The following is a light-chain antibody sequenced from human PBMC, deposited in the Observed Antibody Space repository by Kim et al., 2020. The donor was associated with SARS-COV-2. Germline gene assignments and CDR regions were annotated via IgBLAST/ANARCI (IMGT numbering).Light chain of an antibody. J-gene: IGKJ5*01. V-gene: IGKV1-33*01. CDR1: QDIRKF. Sequence: DIQLTQSPSSVSASVGDSVTITCQASQDIRKFLNWYQHKPGKAPELLISDASTLRTGVPSRFSGSASGTHFTFTISNLQPEDIATYYCKQYNNLQAITFGQGTRLEIK. CDR2: DAS. CDR3: KQYNNLQAIT.